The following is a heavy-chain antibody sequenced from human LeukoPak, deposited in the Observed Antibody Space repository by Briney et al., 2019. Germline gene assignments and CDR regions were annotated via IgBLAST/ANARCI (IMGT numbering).Heavy chain of an antibody. Sequence: ASVKVSCKASGYRFTTYMYNIHWLRQAPGHRLEWMGWINAGNGNTKYSQKFQGRVTITGDTSARTVYMEVSSLVSEDTAVYYCARDSDSSGWSWVYWGQGTLVTVSS. D-gene: IGHD6-19*01. J-gene: IGHJ4*02. V-gene: IGHV1-3*01. CDR1: GYRFTTYMYN. CDR2: INAGNGNT. CDR3: ARDSDSSGWSWVY.